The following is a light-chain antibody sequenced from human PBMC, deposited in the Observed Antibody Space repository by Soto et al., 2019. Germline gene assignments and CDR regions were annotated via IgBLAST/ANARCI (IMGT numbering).Light chain of an antibody. CDR1: QGISSY. J-gene: IGKJ3*01. Sequence: AIRMTQSPSSFSASTGDRVTITCRASQGISSYLAWYQQKPGKVPKLLIYAASTLQSGVPSRFSGSGSGTDFTLTISCLQSEDFATYYCQQYYSYPHTFGPGTKVDIK. CDR3: QQYYSYPHT. V-gene: IGKV1-8*01. CDR2: AAS.